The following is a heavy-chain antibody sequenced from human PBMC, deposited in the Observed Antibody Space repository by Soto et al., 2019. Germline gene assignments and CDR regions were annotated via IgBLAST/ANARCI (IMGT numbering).Heavy chain of an antibody. J-gene: IGHJ4*02. CDR2: ISSSSSYI. CDR3: ARTPYYDFWSGYFPFDY. Sequence: EVQLVESGGGLVKPGGSLRLSCAASGFTFSSYSMNWVRQAPGKGLEWVSSISSSSSYIYYAYSVKGRFTISRDNAKNSLYLQMNSLRAEDTAVYYCARTPYYDFWSGYFPFDYWGQGTLVTVSS. D-gene: IGHD3-3*01. CDR1: GFTFSSYS. V-gene: IGHV3-21*01.